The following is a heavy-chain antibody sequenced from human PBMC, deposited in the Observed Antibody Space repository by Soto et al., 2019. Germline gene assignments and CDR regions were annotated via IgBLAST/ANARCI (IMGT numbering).Heavy chain of an antibody. CDR1: GFTFDDYA. J-gene: IGHJ4*02. V-gene: IGHV3-9*01. Sequence: SLRLSCAASGFTFDDYAMHWVRQAPGKGLEWVSGISWNSGSIGYADSVKGRFTISRDNAKNSLYLQMNGLRAEDTAVYYCXRXXAXTTIPNYWGQGTLVTVSS. CDR3: XRXXAXTTIPNY. CDR2: ISWNSGSI. D-gene: IGHD4-17*01.